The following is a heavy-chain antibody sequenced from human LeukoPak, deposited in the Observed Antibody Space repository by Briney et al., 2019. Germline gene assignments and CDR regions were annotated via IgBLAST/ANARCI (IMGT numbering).Heavy chain of an antibody. Sequence: ASVKVSCKASGYTFTGYYMHWVRQAPGQGLEWMGWINPNSGGTNYAQKFQGRVTMTRDTSISTAYMELSRLRSDDTAVYYCARDAGYGDYGVWFDPWGQGTLVTVSS. J-gene: IGHJ5*02. CDR3: ARDAGYGDYGVWFDP. CDR2: INPNSGGT. V-gene: IGHV1-2*02. CDR1: GYTFTGYY. D-gene: IGHD4-17*01.